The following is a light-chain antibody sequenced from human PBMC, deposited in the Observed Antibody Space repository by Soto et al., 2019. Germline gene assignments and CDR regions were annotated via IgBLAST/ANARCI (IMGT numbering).Light chain of an antibody. J-gene: IGLJ2*01. CDR2: SSN. CDR1: SSNIGSNT. V-gene: IGLV1-44*01. CDR3: AAWDDSLNGLV. Sequence: QLVLTQPPSASGTPGQRVTISCSGSSSNIGSNTVNWYQQLPKTAPKLLIYSSNLRPSGVPDRFSGSKSGTSASLAISGLQSEDEADYYCAAWDDSLNGLVFGGGTQLTVL.